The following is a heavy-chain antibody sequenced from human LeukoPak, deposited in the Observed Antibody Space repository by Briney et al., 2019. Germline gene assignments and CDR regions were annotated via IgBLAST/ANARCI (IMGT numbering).Heavy chain of an antibody. J-gene: IGHJ5*02. CDR3: ARGAGPLFDP. CDR2: IDNSGGTM. CDR1: GCTFTDHY. Sequence: GGSLKLSCAASGCTFTDHYMSWIRQAPGKGLEWISYIDNSGGTMYYADSVKGRFTVSRDNAKNSLYLQTNSLRAEDTAVYYCARGAGPLFDPWGQGTLVTVSS. V-gene: IGHV3-11*01.